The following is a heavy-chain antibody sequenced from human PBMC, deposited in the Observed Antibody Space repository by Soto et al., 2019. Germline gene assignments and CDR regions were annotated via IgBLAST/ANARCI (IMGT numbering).Heavy chain of an antibody. V-gene: IGHV4-59*01. CDR3: ARSPITVTTALDFDY. CDR2: IYYSGST. J-gene: IGHJ4*02. CDR1: GGSISSYY. Sequence: SETLSLTCTVSGGSISSYYWSWIRQPPGKGLEWIGYIYYSGSTNYNPSLKSRVTISVDTSKNQFSLKLSSVTAADTAVYYCARSPITVTTALDFDYWGQGTLVTVSS. D-gene: IGHD4-17*01.